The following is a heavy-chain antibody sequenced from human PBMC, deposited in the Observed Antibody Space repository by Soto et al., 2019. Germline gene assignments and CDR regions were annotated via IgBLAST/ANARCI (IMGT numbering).Heavy chain of an antibody. CDR3: ARGPGGPDGPGDY. Sequence: ASVKVSCKASGYTFTSYAMHWVRQAPGQRLEWMGWINAGNGNTKYSQKFQDRVTITRDTSASTAYMELSSLRSEDTAVYYCARGPGGPDGPGDYWGQGAQVTVSS. J-gene: IGHJ4*02. CDR1: GYTFTSYA. V-gene: IGHV1-3*01. CDR2: INAGNGNT. D-gene: IGHD2-15*01.